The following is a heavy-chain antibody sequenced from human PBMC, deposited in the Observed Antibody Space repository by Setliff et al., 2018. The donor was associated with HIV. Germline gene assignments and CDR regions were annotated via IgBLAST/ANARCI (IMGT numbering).Heavy chain of an antibody. D-gene: IGHD1-1*01. J-gene: IGHJ5*02. CDR1: GYTFTSYD. Sequence: ASVKVSCKASGYTFTSYDINWVRQATGQGLEWMGWMNLNSGNTGYAQKFQGRITMTRNTSISTAYMELSSLRSEDTAVYYCARKNWNDKGKFDPWGQGTLVTVSS. CDR3: ARKNWNDKGKFDP. V-gene: IGHV1-8*01. CDR2: MNLNSGNT.